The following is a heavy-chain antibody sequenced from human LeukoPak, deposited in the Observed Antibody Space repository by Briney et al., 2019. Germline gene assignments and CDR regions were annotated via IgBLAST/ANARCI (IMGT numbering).Heavy chain of an antibody. D-gene: IGHD3-3*01. CDR2: IYYSGST. V-gene: IGHV4-39*01. CDR3: ATQTVSAETYYDFWSGYYGWFDP. J-gene: IGHJ5*02. Sequence: PSETLSLTCTVSGGSISSSSYYWGWICQPPGKGLEWIGSIYYSGSTYYNPSLKSRVTISVDASKNQFSLKLSSVTAADTAVYYCATQTVSAETYYDFWSGYYGWFDPWGQGTLVTVSS. CDR1: GGSISSSSYY.